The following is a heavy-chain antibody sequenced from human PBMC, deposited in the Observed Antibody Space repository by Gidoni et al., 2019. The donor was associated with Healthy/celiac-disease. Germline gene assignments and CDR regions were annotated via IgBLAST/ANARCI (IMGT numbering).Heavy chain of an antibody. CDR2: ISWNRGSI. Sequence: EVQLVESGGSLVQPGRSLRLSCAASGFNFDEYGMHWVRQAPGKGLEWVSGISWNRGSIDYADSVKGRFTISRDNAKNSLYLQMNSLRAEDTALYYCAKESGGYGYGYPFDYWGQGTLVTVSS. CDR3: AKESGGYGYGYPFDY. D-gene: IGHD5-18*01. V-gene: IGHV3-9*01. J-gene: IGHJ4*02. CDR1: GFNFDEYG.